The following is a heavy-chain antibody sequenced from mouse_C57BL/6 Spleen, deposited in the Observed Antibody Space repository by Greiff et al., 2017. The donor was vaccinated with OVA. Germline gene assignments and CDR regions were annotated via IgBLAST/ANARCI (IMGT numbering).Heavy chain of an antibody. V-gene: IGHV1-63*01. Sequence: VQLQQSGAELVRPGTSVKMSCKASGYTFTNYWIGWAKQRPGHGLEWIGDIYPGGGYTNYNEKFKGKATLTADKSSSTAYMQFSSLTSEDSAIYYCARGQTGTPVAYWGQGTLVTVSA. CDR3: ARGQTGTPVAY. J-gene: IGHJ3*01. D-gene: IGHD4-1*01. CDR1: GYTFTNYW. CDR2: IYPGGGYT.